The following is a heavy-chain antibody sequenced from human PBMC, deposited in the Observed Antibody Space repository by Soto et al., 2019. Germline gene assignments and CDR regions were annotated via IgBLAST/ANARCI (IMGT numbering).Heavy chain of an antibody. Sequence: EVQLLESGGGLVQPGGSLRLSCAASGFTFSSYAMSWVRQAPGKGLEWVSAISGSGSRTYYADSVKGRFTFSRDNSKKTLYLQMNSLRAEDTAVYFCAKGTYCDYVYWDHAFDIWGQGTMVTVSS. CDR3: AKGTYCDYVYWDHAFDI. D-gene: IGHD4-17*01. V-gene: IGHV3-23*01. CDR2: ISGSGSRT. J-gene: IGHJ3*02. CDR1: GFTFSSYA.